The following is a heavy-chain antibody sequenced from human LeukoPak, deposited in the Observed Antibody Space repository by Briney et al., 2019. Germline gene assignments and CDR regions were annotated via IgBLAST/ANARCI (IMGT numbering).Heavy chain of an antibody. CDR1: GFTFNSYA. D-gene: IGHD3-10*01. V-gene: IGHV3-23*01. CDR2: ISGNGGST. CDR3: ARDLEFGELSFDY. J-gene: IGHJ4*02. Sequence: PGGSLRLSCAASGFTFNSYAMTWVRQAPGKGLEWVSSISGNGGSTYYTDSVKGRFTISRDNAKNSLYLQMNSLRAEDTAVYYCARDLEFGELSFDYWGQGTLVTVSS.